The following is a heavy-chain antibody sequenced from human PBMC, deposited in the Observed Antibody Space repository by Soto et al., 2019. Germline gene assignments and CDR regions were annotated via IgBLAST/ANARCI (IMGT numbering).Heavy chain of an antibody. CDR1: GFTLSSYA. Sequence: QVQLVESGGGVVQPGRSLRLSCAASGFTLSSYAMHWVRQAPGKGLEWVAVISYDGSNKYYADSVKGRFTISRDNSKNTLYLQMNSLRAEDTAVYYCARGIRSWVAAAGSAFDYWGQGTLVTVSS. D-gene: IGHD6-13*01. J-gene: IGHJ4*02. CDR2: ISYDGSNK. CDR3: ARGIRSWVAAAGSAFDY. V-gene: IGHV3-30-3*01.